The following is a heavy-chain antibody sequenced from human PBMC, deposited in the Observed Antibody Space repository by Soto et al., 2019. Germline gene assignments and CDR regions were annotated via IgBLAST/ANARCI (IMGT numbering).Heavy chain of an antibody. D-gene: IGHD3-3*01. Sequence: ASVKVSCKASGYTFTSYYMHWVRQAPGQGLEWMGIINPSGGSTSYAQKFQGRVTMTRDTSTSTVYMELSSLRSEDTAVYYCARVPRGITIFGVAQYYYGMDVWGQGATVTVSS. CDR2: INPSGGST. CDR1: GYTFTSYY. J-gene: IGHJ6*02. V-gene: IGHV1-46*01. CDR3: ARVPRGITIFGVAQYYYGMDV.